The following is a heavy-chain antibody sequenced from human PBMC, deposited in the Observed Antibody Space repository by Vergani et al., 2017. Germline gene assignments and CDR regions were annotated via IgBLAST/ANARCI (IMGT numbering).Heavy chain of an antibody. D-gene: IGHD3-22*01. J-gene: IGHJ3*02. V-gene: IGHV3-21*01. CDR1: GFIFSSYS. Sequence: EVQLVESGGGLVKPGGSLRLSCAASGFIFSSYSMNWVRQAPGKGLEWVSSISSSSSYIYYADSVKGRFTISRDNSKNSLYLQMNSLRAEDTAVYYCARAVVIKGDSFDIWGQGRMVTVSS. CDR2: ISSSSSYI. CDR3: ARAVVIKGDSFDI.